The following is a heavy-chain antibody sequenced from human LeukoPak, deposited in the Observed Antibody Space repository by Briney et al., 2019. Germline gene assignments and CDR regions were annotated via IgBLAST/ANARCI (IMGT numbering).Heavy chain of an antibody. CDR3: ARHGSYGGAYDILTGHTGFDP. V-gene: IGHV4-59*08. CDR2: IYYSGST. D-gene: IGHD3-9*01. CDR1: DGFISSYY. Sequence: SATLSLTCTVADGFISSYYWSWIRQPPGKGLEWIGYIYYSGSTNYNPSLKSRVTISVDTSKNQFSLKLSSVTAADTAVYYCARHGSYGGAYDILTGHTGFDPWGQGTLVTVSS. J-gene: IGHJ5*02.